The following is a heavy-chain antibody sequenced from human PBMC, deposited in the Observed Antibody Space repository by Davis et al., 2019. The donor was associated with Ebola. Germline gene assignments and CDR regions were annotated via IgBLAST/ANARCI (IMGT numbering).Heavy chain of an antibody. J-gene: IGHJ4*02. CDR3: ARQGDEQLWFDY. CDR1: GGSFSGYY. CDR2: IYYSGST. V-gene: IGHV4-59*08. Sequence: SETLSLTCAVYGGSFSGYYWSWIRQPPGKGLEWIGYIYYSGSTNYNPSLKSRVTISVDTSKNQFSLKLSSVTAADTAVYYCARQGDEQLWFDYWGQGTLVTVSS. D-gene: IGHD5-18*01.